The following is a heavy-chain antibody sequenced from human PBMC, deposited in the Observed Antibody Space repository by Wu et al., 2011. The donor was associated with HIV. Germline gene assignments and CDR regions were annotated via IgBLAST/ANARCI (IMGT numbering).Heavy chain of an antibody. CDR3: ALEGPLEGSDRSSPRSHFAY. CDR2: ITPIFGST. CDR1: GGTCTKCT. Sequence: QVQLVQSGAEVKKPGSSVKVSCKASGGTCTKCTFGWVRQAPGQGLEWVGGITPIFGSTNYAQKFQDKVTITADKSTSTTYMELRSLTSEDTAIYYCALEGPLEGSDRSSPRSHFAYWGQGTLVAVSS. D-gene: IGHD1-1*01. V-gene: IGHV1-69*14. J-gene: IGHJ4*02.